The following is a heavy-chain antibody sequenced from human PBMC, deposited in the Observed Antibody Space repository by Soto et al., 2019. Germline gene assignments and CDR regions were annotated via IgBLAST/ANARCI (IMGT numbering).Heavy chain of an antibody. CDR1: GGSISSGGYS. V-gene: IGHV4-30-2*01. CDR3: ARSVTMVRGGGNWFAP. J-gene: IGHJ5*02. D-gene: IGHD3-10*01. Sequence: SETLSLTCAVSGGSISSGGYSWSWIRQPPGKGLEWIGYIYHSGSTYYNPSLKSRVTISVDRSKNQFSLKLSSVTAADTAVYYCARSVTMVRGGGNWFAPWGQGTLVTVSS. CDR2: IYHSGST.